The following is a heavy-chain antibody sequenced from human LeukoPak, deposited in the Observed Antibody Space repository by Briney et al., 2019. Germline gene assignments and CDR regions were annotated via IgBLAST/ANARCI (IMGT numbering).Heavy chain of an antibody. CDR1: GFTFSSSA. Sequence: GGSPRLSCGASGFTFSSSAMHWVRQGPGKGLEWVAYIARHGNNKYYADSVKGRFTISRDNSKGSLYLQMNSLRADDTAVYYCAKDGSWSCTDWGQGTLVRVSS. CDR3: AKDGSWSCTD. J-gene: IGHJ4*02. V-gene: IGHV3-30*02. CDR2: IARHGNNK. D-gene: IGHD2-8*02.